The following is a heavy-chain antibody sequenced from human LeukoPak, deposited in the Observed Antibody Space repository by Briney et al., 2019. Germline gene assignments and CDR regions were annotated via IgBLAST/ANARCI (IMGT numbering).Heavy chain of an antibody. CDR1: GGSISSFY. CDR2: IYYSGNT. Sequence: SETLSLTCTVSGGSISSFYWSWIRQPPGKGLEWIGYIYYSGNTNYNPSLKNRVTISVDTSKNQFSLKLSSVTAADTAVYYCARGYSGSYGRFDYWGQGTLATVSS. D-gene: IGHD1-26*01. J-gene: IGHJ4*02. CDR3: ARGYSGSYGRFDY. V-gene: IGHV4-59*01.